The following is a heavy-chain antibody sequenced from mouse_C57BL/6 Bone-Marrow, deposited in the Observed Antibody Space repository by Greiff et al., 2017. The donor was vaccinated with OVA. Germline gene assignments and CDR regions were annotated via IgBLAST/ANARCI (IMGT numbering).Heavy chain of an antibody. CDR1: GYTFTSYW. Sequence: QVQLQQPGAELVMPGASVKLSCKASGYTFTSYWMHWVKQRPGQGLEWIGEIDPSDSYTTYNQKFKGKSTLTVDKSSSTAYMQRSSLTSEDSAVYYCAREGDYGVYYFDYWGQGTTLTVSS. D-gene: IGHD2-4*01. J-gene: IGHJ2*01. CDR3: AREGDYGVYYFDY. V-gene: IGHV1-69*01. CDR2: IDPSDSYT.